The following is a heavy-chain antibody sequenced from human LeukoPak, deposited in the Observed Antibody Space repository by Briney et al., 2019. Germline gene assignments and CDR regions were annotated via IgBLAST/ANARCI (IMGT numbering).Heavy chain of an antibody. V-gene: IGHV3-30*04. CDR1: GFTFSSYA. J-gene: IGHJ4*02. CDR3: AKDRLRATLTSFDY. CDR2: ISYDGSNK. D-gene: IGHD4-17*01. Sequence: GGSLRLSCAASGFTFSSYAMHWVRQAPGKGLEWVAVISYDGSNKYYADSVKGRFTISIDNSNNTLYLQMNSLIAEDTAVYYCAKDRLRATLTSFDYWGQGTLVTVSS.